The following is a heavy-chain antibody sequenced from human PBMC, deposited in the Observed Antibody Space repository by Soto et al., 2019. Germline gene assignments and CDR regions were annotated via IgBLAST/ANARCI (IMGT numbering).Heavy chain of an antibody. V-gene: IGHV1-8*02. J-gene: IGHJ3*02. CDR3: ARATLDRDAFDI. CDR2: MNPNSGNT. CDR1: GYTFTSYA. Sequence: ASVKVSCKASGYTFTSYAMHWVRQAPGQRLEWMGWMNPNSGNTDYAQKFQGRVTMTRNTSISTAYMELSSLRSEDTAVYYCARATLDRDAFDIWGQGTMVTVSS.